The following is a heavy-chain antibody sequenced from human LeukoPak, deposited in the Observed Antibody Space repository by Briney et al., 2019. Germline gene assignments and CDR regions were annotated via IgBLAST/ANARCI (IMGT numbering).Heavy chain of an antibody. CDR1: GGSISSYY. D-gene: IGHD3-9*01. CDR3: ARDGGVLRYFDWASDYYGMDV. Sequence: SETLSLTCTVSGGSISSYYWSWIRQPPGKGLEWIGYNYYSGSTNYNPSLKSRVTISVDTSKNQFSLKLSSVTAADTAVYYCARDGGVLRYFDWASDYYGMDVWGQGTTVTVSS. CDR2: NYYSGST. V-gene: IGHV4-59*12. J-gene: IGHJ6*02.